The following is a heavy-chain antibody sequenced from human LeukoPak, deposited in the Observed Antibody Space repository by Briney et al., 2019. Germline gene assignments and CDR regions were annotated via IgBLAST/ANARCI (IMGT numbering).Heavy chain of an antibody. D-gene: IGHD4-17*01. CDR3: AREIPQPTTVTNYFDY. J-gene: IGHJ4*02. Sequence: SETLSLTCAVYGGSFSGYYWSWIRQPPGKGLEWIGEINHSGSTNYNPSLKSRVTIPVDTSKNQFSLKLSSVTAADTAVYYCAREIPQPTTVTNYFDYWGQGTLVTVSS. V-gene: IGHV4-34*01. CDR1: GGSFSGYY. CDR2: INHSGST.